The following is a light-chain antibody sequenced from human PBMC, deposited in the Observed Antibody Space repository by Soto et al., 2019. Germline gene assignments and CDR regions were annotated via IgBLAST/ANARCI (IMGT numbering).Light chain of an antibody. CDR2: AAS. J-gene: IGKJ1*01. CDR3: QQLNSYPVT. Sequence: IQLTQSPSSLSASVGDRVTITCRASQGISSYLAWYQQKPGKAPKLLIYAASTLQSGVPSRSSGSGSGTDFTLTISSLQPEDFETYYWQQLNSYPVTFGQGTKVEIK. V-gene: IGKV1-9*01. CDR1: QGISSY.